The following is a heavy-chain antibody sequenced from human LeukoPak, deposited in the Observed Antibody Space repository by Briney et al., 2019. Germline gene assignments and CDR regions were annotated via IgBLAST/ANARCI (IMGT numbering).Heavy chain of an antibody. J-gene: IGHJ5*02. Sequence: GASVKVSSKPSGYTFTIYDINWVRQATGQGLEWMGWMNPNSGNTGYAQKFQGRVTFTRNTSISTTYMEVSSLRSEDTAVYYCARGRGSTVTTEWFDPWGQGTLVTVSS. V-gene: IGHV1-8*03. CDR3: ARGRGSTVTTEWFDP. CDR2: MNPNSGNT. D-gene: IGHD4-11*01. CDR1: GYTFTIYD.